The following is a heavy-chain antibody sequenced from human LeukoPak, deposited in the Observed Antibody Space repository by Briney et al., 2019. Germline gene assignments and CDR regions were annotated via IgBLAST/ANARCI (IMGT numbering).Heavy chain of an antibody. CDR2: IYYSGST. V-gene: IGHV4-61*01. CDR1: GGSISSTNW. J-gene: IGHJ4*02. CDR3: ASRSSIWSGYQDTLYYFDS. D-gene: IGHD3-3*01. Sequence: PSGTLSLTCGVSGGSISSTNWWSWIRQPPGKRLEWIGHIYYSGSTNYNPSLKSRVTISVDTSKNQFSLKLSSVTAADTAVYYCASRSSIWSGYQDTLYYFDSWGQGTLVTVSS.